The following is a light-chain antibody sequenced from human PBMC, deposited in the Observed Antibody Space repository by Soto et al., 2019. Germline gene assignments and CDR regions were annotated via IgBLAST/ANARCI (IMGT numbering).Light chain of an antibody. Sequence: QSVLTQPPSTSGTPGQRVTISCSGSSSNIGSNTVNWYQHLPGTAPKLLIYSNSQRPSGVPGRFSGDKSGTSASLAVSGLQSEDEADYYCAAWDDSLNGNVFGTGTKLTVL. CDR3: AAWDDSLNGNV. CDR1: SSNIGSNT. CDR2: SNS. J-gene: IGLJ1*01. V-gene: IGLV1-44*01.